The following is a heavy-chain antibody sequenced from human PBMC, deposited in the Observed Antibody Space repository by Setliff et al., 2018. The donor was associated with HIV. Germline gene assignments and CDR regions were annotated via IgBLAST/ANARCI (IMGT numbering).Heavy chain of an antibody. CDR2: INQDGNKK. CDR1: RFSFSTFW. J-gene: IGHJ4*02. V-gene: IGHV3-7*03. CDR3: APRYSSGWDPLEY. Sequence: GGSLRLSCATSRFSFSTFWMTWVRQAPGKGLEWIANINQDGNKKYHAGSVWGRFTISRDNAKNSLYLQMNSLRAEDTAVYYCAPRYSSGWDPLEYWGQGTLVTVSS. D-gene: IGHD6-19*01.